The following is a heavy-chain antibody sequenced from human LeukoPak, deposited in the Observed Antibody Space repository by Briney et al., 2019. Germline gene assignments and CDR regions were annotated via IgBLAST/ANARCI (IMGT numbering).Heavy chain of an antibody. J-gene: IGHJ6*03. CDR1: GGSISSYY. D-gene: IGHD3-3*01. Sequence: PSETLSLTCTVSGGSISSYYWSWIRQPPGKGLEWIGEINHSGSTNYNPSLKSRVTISVDTSKNQFSLKLSSVTAADTAVYYCARALSYDFWRDYYYYMDVWGKGTTVTVSS. CDR3: ARALSYDFWRDYYYYMDV. CDR2: INHSGST. V-gene: IGHV4-34*01.